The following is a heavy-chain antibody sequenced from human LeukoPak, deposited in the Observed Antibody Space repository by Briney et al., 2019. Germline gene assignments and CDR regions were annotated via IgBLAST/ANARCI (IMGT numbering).Heavy chain of an antibody. CDR1: GGSISSSSYY. V-gene: IGHV4-39*07. Sequence: KTSETLSLTCTVSGGSISSSSYYWGWIRQPPGKGLEWIGSIYYSGSTYYNPSLKSRVTISVDTSKNQFSLKLSSVTAADTAVYYCARGLGYSSSWYGYWGQGTLVTVSS. CDR2: IYYSGST. D-gene: IGHD6-13*01. J-gene: IGHJ4*02. CDR3: ARGLGYSSSWYGY.